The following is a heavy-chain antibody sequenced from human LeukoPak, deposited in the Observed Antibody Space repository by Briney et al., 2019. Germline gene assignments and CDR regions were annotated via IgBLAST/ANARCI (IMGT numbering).Heavy chain of an antibody. D-gene: IGHD3-22*01. J-gene: IGHJ4*02. CDR3: AREDDSGGYYYGIFDY. V-gene: IGHV3-48*03. CDR2: ISSSGSTI. CDR1: GFTFSSYE. Sequence: GGSLRLSCAASGFTFSSYEMNWVRQAPGKGLEWVSYISSSGSTIHYADSVKGRFTISRDNAKNSLYLQMNSLRAEDTAVYYCAREDDSGGYYYGIFDYWGQGTLVTVSS.